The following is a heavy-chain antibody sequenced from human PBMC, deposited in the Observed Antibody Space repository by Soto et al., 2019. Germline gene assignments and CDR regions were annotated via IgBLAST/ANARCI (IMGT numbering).Heavy chain of an antibody. CDR1: DFAFSTYN. V-gene: IGHV3-33*08. Sequence: VNLVESGGGQVQPGGSLRLSCVASDFAFSTYNMNWVRQAPGKGLEWVAFIWHDGGNKFYAESVKGRFTISRDNSKNTLYLQMTSLSAEDTAMYYCARDGDVNTGFGKDYWGQGTLVTVSS. J-gene: IGHJ4*02. D-gene: IGHD3-16*01. CDR3: ARDGDVNTGFGKDY. CDR2: IWHDGGNK.